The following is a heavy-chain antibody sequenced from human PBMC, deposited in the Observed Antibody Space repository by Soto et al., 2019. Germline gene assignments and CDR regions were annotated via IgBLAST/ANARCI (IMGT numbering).Heavy chain of an antibody. CDR1: GFTFSSYG. CDR2: IWYDGSNK. J-gene: IGHJ6*03. D-gene: IGHD5-12*01. Sequence: QVQLVESGGGVVQPGRSLRLSCAASGFTFSSYGMHWVRQAPGKGLEWVAVIWYDGSNKYYADSVKGRFTISRDNSKNTLYLQMSSLRAEDTAVYYCARDAGFGYGRHMDVWGKGTTVTVSS. V-gene: IGHV3-33*01. CDR3: ARDAGFGYGRHMDV.